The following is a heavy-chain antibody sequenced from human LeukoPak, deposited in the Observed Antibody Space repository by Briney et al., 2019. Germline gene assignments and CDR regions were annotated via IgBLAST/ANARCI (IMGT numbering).Heavy chain of an antibody. CDR2: INPSGGST. Sequence: GASVKVSCKASGYTFTSYYMHWVRQAPGQGLERMGIINPSGGSTSYAQKFQGRVTMTRDTSTSTVYMELSSLRSEDTAVYYCARFPTVTTPVRAFDIWGQGTMVTVSS. V-gene: IGHV1-46*01. CDR1: GYTFTSYY. D-gene: IGHD4-17*01. CDR3: ARFPTVTTPVRAFDI. J-gene: IGHJ3*02.